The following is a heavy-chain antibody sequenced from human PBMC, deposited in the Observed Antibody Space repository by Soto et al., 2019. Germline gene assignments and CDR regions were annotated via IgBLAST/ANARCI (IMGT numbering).Heavy chain of an antibody. V-gene: IGHV3-30-3*01. Sequence: SGFTFSSYAMKWVRQAPGKGLEWVAVISFDGSNKYYADSVKGRFTISKDNSKNTLYLQMNSLRAEDTAVYYCARDDIPGRAVATYAMDVWGQGTTVTV. CDR1: GFTFSSYA. J-gene: IGHJ6*02. CDR3: ARDDIPGRAVATYAMDV. CDR2: ISFDGSNK. D-gene: IGHD6-19*01.